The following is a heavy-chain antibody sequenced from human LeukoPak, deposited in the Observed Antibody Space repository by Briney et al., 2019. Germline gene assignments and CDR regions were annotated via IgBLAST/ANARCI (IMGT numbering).Heavy chain of an antibody. CDR3: ARVAQGATTENYFYYYMDV. J-gene: IGHJ6*03. V-gene: IGHV3-21*01. D-gene: IGHD4-11*01. CDR2: ITSRSSHI. Sequence: GGSLRLPCEASGFAFNSYTITWVRQAPGKGLESVSSITSRSSHIYIADSVKGRFTISRDNAKNSLFLQMSSLRVEDTAVYYCARVAQGATTENYFYYYMDVWGKGTTVAVSS. CDR1: GFAFNSYT.